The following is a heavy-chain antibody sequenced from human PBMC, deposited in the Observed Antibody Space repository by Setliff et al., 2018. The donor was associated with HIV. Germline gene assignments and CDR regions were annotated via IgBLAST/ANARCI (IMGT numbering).Heavy chain of an antibody. CDR2: LHDDNA. CDR1: GIGVSVNF. D-gene: IGHD1-1*01. J-gene: IGHJ3*02. Sequence: PGESLRLSCAVSGIGVSVNFMSWVRQAPGKGLEWLSTLHDDNAFYADSVKGRFTISRDNSKNILYFQMYSLTAEDAAVYYCTRPHSKNWPYAFDIWGQGTMVTVSS. V-gene: IGHV3-66*02. CDR3: TRPHSKNWPYAFDI.